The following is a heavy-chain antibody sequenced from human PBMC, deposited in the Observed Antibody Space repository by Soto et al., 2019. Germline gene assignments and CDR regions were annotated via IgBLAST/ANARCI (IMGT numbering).Heavy chain of an antibody. V-gene: IGHV3-23*01. J-gene: IGHJ5*02. CDR2: ISGSGGST. CDR1: GFTFSSYA. D-gene: IGHD4-17*01. Sequence: GGSLRLSCAASGFTFSSYAIIFFRHAPCKGLEWVSAISGSGGSTYYADSVKGRFTISRDNSKNTLYLQMNSLRAEDTAVYYCAKVSNPVTTLDNGFDPWGQGTLVTVSS. CDR3: AKVSNPVTTLDNGFDP.